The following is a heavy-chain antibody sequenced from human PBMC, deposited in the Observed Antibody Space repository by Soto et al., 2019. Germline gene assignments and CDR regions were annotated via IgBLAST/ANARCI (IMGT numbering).Heavy chain of an antibody. J-gene: IGHJ4*02. CDR2: ISYDGSNK. CDR3: AGSLAVAGRGFDY. CDR1: GFTFSSYA. D-gene: IGHD6-19*01. Sequence: QVQLVESGGGVVQPGRSLRLSCAASGFTFSSYAMHWVRQAPGKGLEWVAVISYDGSNKYYADSVKGRFTISRDNSKNTLYLQMNSLRAEDTAVYYCAGSLAVAGRGFDYWGQGTLVTVSS. V-gene: IGHV3-30-3*01.